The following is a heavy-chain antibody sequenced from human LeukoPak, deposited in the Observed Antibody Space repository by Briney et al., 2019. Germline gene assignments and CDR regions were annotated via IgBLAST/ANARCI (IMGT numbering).Heavy chain of an antibody. Sequence: QPGGSLRLSCAASGFTFSSHWMGWVRQAPGKGRGWVANINQHGSEKYYVDSMKGRFAISRDNARNSLYLQLNSLRAEDTAVYYCERAGYGGALDYWGQGTLVTVSS. D-gene: IGHD4-23*01. CDR1: GFTFSSHW. CDR3: ERAGYGGALDY. J-gene: IGHJ4*02. V-gene: IGHV3-7*03. CDR2: INQHGSEK.